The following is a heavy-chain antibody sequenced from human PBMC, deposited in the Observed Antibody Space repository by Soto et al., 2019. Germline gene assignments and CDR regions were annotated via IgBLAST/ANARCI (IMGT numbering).Heavy chain of an antibody. D-gene: IGHD3-22*01. CDR2: IYWDDDK. J-gene: IGHJ4*02. CDR1: GFSLTTSGES. V-gene: IGHV2-5*02. CDR3: AHNYYDSGGQTYYFFDW. Sequence: SGPTLVNPTQTLTLTCTFSGFSLTTSGESVGWIRQPPGKALEWLALIYWDDDKRYSPSLKSRLTITKDTSKNQVVLIMTNMDPVDTSTYYCAHNYYDSGGQTYYFFDWWGQGTLVTVSS.